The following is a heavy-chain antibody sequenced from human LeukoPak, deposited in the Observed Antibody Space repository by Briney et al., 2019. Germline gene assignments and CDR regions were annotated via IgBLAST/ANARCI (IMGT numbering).Heavy chain of an antibody. CDR3: AKRIQSAMATGY. J-gene: IGHJ4*02. CDR2: ISGSTGRT. V-gene: IGHV3-23*01. Sequence: GGSLRLSCAASGFTFSTYAMSWVRQAPGKGLEWVSAISGSTGRTYYADSVKGRFTISRDNSKNTLYLQMNSLRAEDTAVYYCAKRIQSAMATGYWGQGTLVTVSS. D-gene: IGHD5-18*01. CDR1: GFTFSTYA.